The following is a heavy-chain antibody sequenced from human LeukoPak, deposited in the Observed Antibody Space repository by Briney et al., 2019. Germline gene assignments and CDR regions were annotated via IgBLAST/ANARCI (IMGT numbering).Heavy chain of an antibody. CDR2: IKKDGSDE. V-gene: IGHV3-7*04. CDR3: ARKYYSFDC. CDR1: GFTFSSIW. Sequence: PGGSLRLSCAASGFTFSSIWMSWVRQAQGKGLEWVATIKKDGSDEYYVDSVKGRFTISRDNANNSLYLQMNSLRAEDTAVYYCARKYYSFDCWSQGTLVTVSS. J-gene: IGHJ4*02.